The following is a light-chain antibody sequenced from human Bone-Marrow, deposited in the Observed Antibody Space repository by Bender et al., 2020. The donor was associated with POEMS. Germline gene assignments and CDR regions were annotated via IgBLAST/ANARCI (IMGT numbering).Light chain of an antibody. V-gene: IGLV3-1*01. CDR2: QDT. J-gene: IGLJ2*01. CDR3: QTWDPSFVSVV. CDR1: RLGDEF. Sequence: SSELTQPPSVSVSPGQTATITCSGERLGDEFVCWYQQKPVQSPLLVIYQDTKRPSGIPERFSGSTSGNTATLTISGTQPIDEAHYYCQTWDPSFVSVVFGGGTELTVL.